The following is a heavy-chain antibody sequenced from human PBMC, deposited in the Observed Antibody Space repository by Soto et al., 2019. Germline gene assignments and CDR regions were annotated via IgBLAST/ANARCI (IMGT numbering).Heavy chain of an antibody. CDR3: ARVGRGFSYGNGIEN. J-gene: IGHJ4*02. CDR1: GFTFGGYS. D-gene: IGHD5-18*01. V-gene: IGHV3-30-3*01. Sequence: PGGSLRLSCAAAGFTFGGYSMHWVRQAPGKGLEWVAVISHDGSDQYCADSVKGRFTISRDNSKNTLYLQMNSLKAEDTALYYCARVGRGFSYGNGIENWGQGTLVTVSS. CDR2: ISHDGSDQ.